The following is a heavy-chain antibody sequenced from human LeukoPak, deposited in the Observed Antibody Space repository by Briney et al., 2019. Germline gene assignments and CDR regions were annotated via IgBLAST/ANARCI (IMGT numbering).Heavy chain of an antibody. Sequence: ASVKVSCKASGYTFTSYGISWVRQAPGQGLEWMGWISAYNGNTNYAQKLQGRVTMTTDTSTCTAYMELRSLRSDDTAVYYCAVYYYDSSGYFGWPYYFDYWGQGTLVTVSS. D-gene: IGHD3-22*01. V-gene: IGHV1-18*01. CDR1: GYTFTSYG. CDR3: AVYYYDSSGYFGWPYYFDY. CDR2: ISAYNGNT. J-gene: IGHJ4*02.